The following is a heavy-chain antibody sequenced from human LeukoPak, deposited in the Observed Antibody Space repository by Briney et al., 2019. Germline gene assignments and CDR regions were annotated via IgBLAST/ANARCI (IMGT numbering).Heavy chain of an antibody. CDR3: AKNAFDYYYMDV. CDR1: GFTFSSYW. V-gene: IGHV3-23*01. CDR2: ISGSGGST. Sequence: GGSLRLSCAASGFTFSSYWMHWVRQAPGKGLEWVSAISGSGGSTYYADSVKGRFTISRDNSKNTLYLQMNSLRAEDTAVYYCAKNAFDYYYMDVWGKGTTVTVSS. J-gene: IGHJ6*03.